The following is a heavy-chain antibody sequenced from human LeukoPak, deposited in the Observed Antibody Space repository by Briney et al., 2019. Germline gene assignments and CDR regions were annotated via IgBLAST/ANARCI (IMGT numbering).Heavy chain of an antibody. D-gene: IGHD3-9*01. V-gene: IGHV4-61*02. J-gene: IGHJ5*02. CDR3: ARAFGLTYYDILTGYVSWFDP. CDR1: GGSISSGSYY. Sequence: ASETLSLTCTVSGGSISSGSYYWSWIRQPAGKGLEWIGRIYTSGSTNYNPSLKSRVTISVDTSKNQFSLKLSSVTAADTAVYYCARAFGLTYYDILTGYVSWFDPWGQGTLVTVSS. CDR2: IYTSGST.